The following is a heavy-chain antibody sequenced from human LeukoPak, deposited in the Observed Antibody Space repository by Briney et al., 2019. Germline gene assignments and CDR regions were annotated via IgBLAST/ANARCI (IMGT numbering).Heavy chain of an antibody. J-gene: IGHJ4*02. CDR3: ARVGVLSSSWLLY. D-gene: IGHD6-13*01. CDR1: GLTFSRYG. Sequence: PGGSLRLPCAASGLTFSRYGMHWVRQAPGKGLEWVAFIRYDGSNKYYADSVKGRFTISRDNSKNTLYLQMNSLTAEDTAVYYCARVGVLSSSWLLYWGQGTLVTVSS. CDR2: IRYDGSNK. V-gene: IGHV3-30*02.